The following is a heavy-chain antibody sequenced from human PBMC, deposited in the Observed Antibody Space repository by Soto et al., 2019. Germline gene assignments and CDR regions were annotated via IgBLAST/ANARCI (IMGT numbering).Heavy chain of an antibody. J-gene: IGHJ3*02. CDR1: GYTFTRYD. V-gene: IGHV1-8*01. D-gene: IGHD3-10*01. Sequence: ASVKVSCKASGYTFTRYDINWVRQATGQGLEWMGWMNPNSGNTGYAQKFQGRVTMTRNTSISTAYMELSSLRSEDTAVYYCARIRGGWPWGAFDIWGQGTMVTVSS. CDR3: ARIRGGWPWGAFDI. CDR2: MNPNSGNT.